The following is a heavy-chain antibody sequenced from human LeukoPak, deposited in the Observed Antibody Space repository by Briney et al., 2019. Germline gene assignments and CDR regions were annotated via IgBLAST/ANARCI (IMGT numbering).Heavy chain of an antibody. CDR2: ISSSGSTI. Sequence: GGSLRLSCAASGFTFSDYYMSWIRQAPGKGLEWVSYISSSGSTIYYADSVKGRFTISGDNAKNSLYLQMNSLRAEDTAVYYCARRAVAGYFDYWGQGTLVTVSS. CDR3: ARRAVAGYFDY. V-gene: IGHV3-11*01. J-gene: IGHJ4*02. D-gene: IGHD6-19*01. CDR1: GFTFSDYY.